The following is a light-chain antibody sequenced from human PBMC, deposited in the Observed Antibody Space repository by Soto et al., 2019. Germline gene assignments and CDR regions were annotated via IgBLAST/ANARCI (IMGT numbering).Light chain of an antibody. V-gene: IGKV3-20*01. Sequence: EIVLTQSPGTLSLSPGEGATVSCRVSQSINSNSLVWYQRKFCQAPRLLIYNTSSRDTGIPDRVSGSGSGTDFTLSISRLEPEDFAVYYCQHYGGSFIFGRGTKVDFK. J-gene: IGKJ3*01. CDR2: NTS. CDR3: QHYGGSFI. CDR1: QSINSNS.